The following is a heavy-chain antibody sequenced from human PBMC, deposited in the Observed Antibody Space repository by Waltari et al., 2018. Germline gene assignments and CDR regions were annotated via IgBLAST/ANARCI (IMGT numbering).Heavy chain of an antibody. Sequence: QVQLQESGPGLVKPSETLSLTCAVSGYSISSGYYWGWIRQPPGKGLEWIGSIYHSGSTYYNPSRKSRVTISVDTSKNQFSLKLSSVTAADTAVYYCARQEGIVGVPFDYWGQGTLVTVSS. CDR3: ARQEGIVGVPFDY. CDR1: GYSISSGYY. CDR2: IYHSGST. J-gene: IGHJ4*02. D-gene: IGHD1-26*01. V-gene: IGHV4-38-2*01.